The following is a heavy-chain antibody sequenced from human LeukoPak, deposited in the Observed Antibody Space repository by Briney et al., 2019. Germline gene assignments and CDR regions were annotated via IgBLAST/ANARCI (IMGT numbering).Heavy chain of an antibody. CDR2: MNPNSGNT. CDR1: GYTFTSYD. J-gene: IGHJ4*02. CDR3: ARDTLMDILTPPDY. D-gene: IGHD3-9*01. V-gene: IGHV1-8*01. Sequence: ASVKVSCKASGYTFTSYDINWVRQATGQGLEWMGWMNPNSGNTGYAQKFQGRVTMTRNTSISTAYMELSSLRSDDTAVYYCARDTLMDILTPPDYWGQGTLVTVSS.